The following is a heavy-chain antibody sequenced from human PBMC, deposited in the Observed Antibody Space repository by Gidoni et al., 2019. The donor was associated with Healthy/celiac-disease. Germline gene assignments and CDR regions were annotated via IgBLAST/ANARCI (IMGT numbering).Heavy chain of an antibody. CDR3: ARVGFHTRIVEKDGYYYSMDV. J-gene: IGHJ6*02. V-gene: IGHV3-11*06. Sequence: QVQLVESGGGLVKPDGSLSLSCAASGFTFRDYHMRWIRQAPGKGPEWVSYICRSSSYTTYADSVKRRFTISRDNAKNSRYLQMNSLRAEDTAVYYCARVGFHTRIVEKDGYYYSMDVWGQGPTVTVSS. D-gene: IGHD3-22*01. CDR2: ICRSSSYT. CDR1: GFTFRDYH.